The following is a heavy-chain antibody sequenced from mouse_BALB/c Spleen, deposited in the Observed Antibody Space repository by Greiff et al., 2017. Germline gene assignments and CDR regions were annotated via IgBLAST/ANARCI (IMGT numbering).Heavy chain of an antibody. CDR1: GFSLTSYG. D-gene: IGHD2-14*01. CDR3: DRPPIGNAMYY. V-gene: IGHV2-2*02. CDR2: IWSGGST. Sequence: VQLQQSGPGLVQPSQSLSITCTVSGFSLTSYGVHWVRQSPGKGLEWLGVIWSGGSTDYNAAIISRLSISKDNDKSKVFFKMNSLQANDTAIYYCDRPPIGNAMYYWGQGTSVTVSS. J-gene: IGHJ4*01.